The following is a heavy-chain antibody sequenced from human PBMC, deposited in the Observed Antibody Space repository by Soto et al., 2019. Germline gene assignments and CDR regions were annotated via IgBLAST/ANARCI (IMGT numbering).Heavy chain of an antibody. CDR1: GGTFGSCT. J-gene: IGHJ6*03. CDR3: AREGWYCSGGSCYSNYYYYMDV. V-gene: IGHV1-69*04. CDR2: IIPILGIA. Sequence: SVEVSCKASGGTFGSCTSSWVRQAPGQGLEWMGRIIPILGIANYAQKFQGRVTITADKSTSTAYMELSSLRSEDTAVYYCAREGWYCSGGSCYSNYYYYMDVWGKGPRSPSP. D-gene: IGHD2-15*01.